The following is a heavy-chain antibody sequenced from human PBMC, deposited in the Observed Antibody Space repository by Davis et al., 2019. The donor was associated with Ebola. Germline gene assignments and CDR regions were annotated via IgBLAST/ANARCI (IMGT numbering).Heavy chain of an antibody. V-gene: IGHV3-64*04. CDR1: GFTFSSYA. D-gene: IGHD2-2*01. Sequence: GESLKISCAASGFTFSSYAMHWVRQAPGKGLEYVSAISSNGGSTYYADSVKGRFTVSRDNAKNSLYLQMNSLRDEDTAVFYCARDAVVPAAQFYYYYYGMDVWGQGTTVTVSS. J-gene: IGHJ6*02. CDR3: ARDAVVPAAQFYYYYYGMDV. CDR2: ISSNGGST.